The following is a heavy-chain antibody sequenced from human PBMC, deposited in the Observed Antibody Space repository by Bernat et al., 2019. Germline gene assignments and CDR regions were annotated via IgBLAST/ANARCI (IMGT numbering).Heavy chain of an antibody. CDR2: IWYDGSIQ. Sequence: QVQLVESGGGVVQPGRSLRLSCTASGFAFSDYGMHWVRQAPGKGLEWVSVIWYDGSIQYYADSVKGRFTISRDNSKNAVYLKMNSLRAEDTAVYYCARALGVQSGYFDYWGQGTLVTVSS. D-gene: IGHD3-10*01. J-gene: IGHJ4*02. CDR1: GFAFSDYG. CDR3: ARALGVQSGYFDY. V-gene: IGHV3-33*01.